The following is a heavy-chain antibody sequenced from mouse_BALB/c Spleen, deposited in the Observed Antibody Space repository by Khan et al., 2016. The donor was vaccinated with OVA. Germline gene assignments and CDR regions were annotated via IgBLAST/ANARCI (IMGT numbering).Heavy chain of an antibody. V-gene: IGHV1-9*01. D-gene: IGHD3-3*01. CDR1: GYTFSSYW. CDR2: ILPGRGYN. Sequence: QVQLKQSGAELMKPGASVKISCKATGYTFSSYWIEWVKQRPGHGLEWIGEILPGRGYNNYNEMFKGMATFTADTSSHIAYMQLNSLTSEDSAVYYCARGARTTYGMDYWGQGTSVSVSS. J-gene: IGHJ4*01. CDR3: ARGARTTYGMDY.